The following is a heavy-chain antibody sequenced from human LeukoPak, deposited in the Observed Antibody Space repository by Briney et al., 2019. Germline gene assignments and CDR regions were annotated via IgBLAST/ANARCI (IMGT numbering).Heavy chain of an antibody. CDR1: GFTFSSYA. Sequence: GGSLRLSCAASGFTFSSYAMSWVRQAPGKGLEWVSAISGSGGSTYYADSVKGRFTISRDNSKNTLYLQMNSLRAEDTAVYYCARGRDDSSSWFDYWGQGTLVTVSS. V-gene: IGHV3-23*01. J-gene: IGHJ4*02. CDR3: ARGRDDSSSWFDY. D-gene: IGHD6-13*01. CDR2: ISGSGGST.